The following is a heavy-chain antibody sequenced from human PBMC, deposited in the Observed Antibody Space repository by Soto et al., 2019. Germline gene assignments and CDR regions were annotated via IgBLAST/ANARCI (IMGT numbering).Heavy chain of an antibody. J-gene: IGHJ4*02. CDR1: GFTFSSYS. CDR3: AIPSGLTVTGPDY. D-gene: IGHD6-19*01. V-gene: IGHV3-23*01. CDR2: ISGDGGST. Sequence: GGSLRLSCAASGFTFSSYSMNWVRQAPGKGLEWVSAISGDGGSTYYADSVKGRFTISRANSRNTLYLQMNSLSAEDTAVYYCAIPSGLTVTGPDYWGQGTLVTVSS.